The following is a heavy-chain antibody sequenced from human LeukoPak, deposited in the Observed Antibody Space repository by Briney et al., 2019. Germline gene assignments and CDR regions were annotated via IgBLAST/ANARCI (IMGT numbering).Heavy chain of an antibody. CDR2: INPNSGGT. CDR1: GHTFTGYY. CDR3: ARVKRNYPLDQYFQH. D-gene: IGHD1-7*01. Sequence: ASVKVSCKASGHTFTGYYMHWVRQAPGQGLEWMGWINPNSGGTNYAQKFQGRVTMTRDTSISTAYMELSRLRSDDTAVYYCARVKRNYPLDQYFQHWGQGTLVTVSS. J-gene: IGHJ1*01. V-gene: IGHV1-2*02.